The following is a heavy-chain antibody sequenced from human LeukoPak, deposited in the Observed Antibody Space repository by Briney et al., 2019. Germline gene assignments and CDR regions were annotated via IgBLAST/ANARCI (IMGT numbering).Heavy chain of an antibody. J-gene: IGHJ4*02. CDR2: IRYDGSNK. D-gene: IGHD3-22*01. CDR3: VKDSTHFRVWDSYDTTGLNY. CDR1: GFTFSSYG. Sequence: GGSLRLSCAASGFTFSSYGMHWVRQAPGKGLEWVAFIRYDGSNKYYADSVKGRFTVSRDNSKNTLYMQMNSLRAEDTAVYYCVKDSTHFRVWDSYDTTGLNYWGQGTLVTVSS. V-gene: IGHV3-30*02.